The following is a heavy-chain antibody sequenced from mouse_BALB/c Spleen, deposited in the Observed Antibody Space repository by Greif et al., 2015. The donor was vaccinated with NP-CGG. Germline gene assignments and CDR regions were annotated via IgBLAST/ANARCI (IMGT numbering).Heavy chain of an antibody. Sequence: EVKLVESGGDLVKPGGSLKLSCAASGFTFSSYGMSWVRQTPDKRLEWVATISSGGSYTYYPDSVKGRFTIPRDNAKNTLYLQMSSLKSENTAMYYCASTVVARYFDYWGQGTTLTVSS. V-gene: IGHV5-6*02. J-gene: IGHJ2*01. D-gene: IGHD1-1*01. CDR3: ASTVVARYFDY. CDR2: ISSGGSYT. CDR1: GFTFSSYG.